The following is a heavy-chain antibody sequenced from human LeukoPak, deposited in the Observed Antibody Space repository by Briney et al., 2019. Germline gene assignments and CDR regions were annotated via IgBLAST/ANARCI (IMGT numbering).Heavy chain of an antibody. CDR2: INSDGSGT. Sequence: GGSLRLSCAASGNYWMHWVRQVPGQGLVWVSHINSDGSGTSYADSVKGRFTISKDNAKNTVYLQMNSLRAEDTAVYYCVSFYETYWGRGTLVTVSS. CDR3: VSFYETY. CDR1: GNYW. D-gene: IGHD2/OR15-2a*01. J-gene: IGHJ4*02. V-gene: IGHV3-74*01.